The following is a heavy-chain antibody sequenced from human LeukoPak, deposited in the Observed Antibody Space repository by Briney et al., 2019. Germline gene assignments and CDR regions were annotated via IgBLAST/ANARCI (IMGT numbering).Heavy chain of an antibody. J-gene: IGHJ4*02. CDR3: ASLYDSSGYSPRVDY. CDR2: ISSSSSYI. V-gene: IGHV3-21*01. CDR1: GFTFSSYS. D-gene: IGHD3-22*01. Sequence: GGSLILSCAASGFTFSSYSMNWVRPAPGKGLEWVSSISSSSSYIYYADSVKGRFTISRDNAKNSLYLQMNSLRAEDTAVYYCASLYDSSGYSPRVDYWGQGTLVTVSS.